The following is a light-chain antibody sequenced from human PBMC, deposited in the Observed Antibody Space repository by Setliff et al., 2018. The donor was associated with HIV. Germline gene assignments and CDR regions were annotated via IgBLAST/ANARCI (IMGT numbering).Light chain of an antibody. Sequence: ALTQPASVSGSPGQSITVSCTGTSSDVGSYNLVSWYQQHPGKAPKLMIYEVTKRPSGVSDRFSGSKSGNTASLTISGLQAEDEADYYCCSFASASTYVFGSGTKVTVL. CDR3: CSFASASTYV. CDR1: SSDVGSYNL. V-gene: IGLV2-23*02. J-gene: IGLJ1*01. CDR2: EVT.